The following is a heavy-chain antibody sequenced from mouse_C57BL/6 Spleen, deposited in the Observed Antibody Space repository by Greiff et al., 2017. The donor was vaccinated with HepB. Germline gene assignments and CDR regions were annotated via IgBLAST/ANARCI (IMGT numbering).Heavy chain of an antibody. V-gene: IGHV1-54*01. CDR2: INPGSGGT. J-gene: IGHJ1*03. D-gene: IGHD2-5*01. CDR3: ARTDYSNSHWYVDV. Sequence: QVQLQQSGAELVRPGTSVKVSCKASGYAFTNYLIEWVKQRPGQGLEWIGVINPGSGGTNYNEKFKGKATLTAHKSSSTAYMQLSSLTSEDSAVYFCARTDYSNSHWYVDVWGTGTTVTVSS. CDR1: GYAFTNYL.